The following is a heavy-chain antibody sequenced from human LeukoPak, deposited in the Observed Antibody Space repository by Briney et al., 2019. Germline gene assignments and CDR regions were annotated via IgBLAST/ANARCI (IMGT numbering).Heavy chain of an antibody. D-gene: IGHD4/OR15-4a*01. CDR1: GFTFSTYS. CDR2: ISSSSRTI. Sequence: GGALRLSCAASGFTFSTYSMNWVRQAPGRGLEGVSYISSSSRTIYYADSVKGRFTISRDYAKSSLYLQMNSLRDEDTAVYYCASLRVVLTAATPPPDYWGEGTLVTVSS. J-gene: IGHJ4*02. CDR3: ASLRVVLTAATPPPDY. V-gene: IGHV3-48*02.